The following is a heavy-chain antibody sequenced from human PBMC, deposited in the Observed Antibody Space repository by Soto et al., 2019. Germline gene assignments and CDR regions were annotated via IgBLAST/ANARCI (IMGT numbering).Heavy chain of an antibody. CDR3: AKDSRSGYDINHFDY. CDR2: ISWDGGST. CDR1: GFTFDDYT. J-gene: IGHJ4*02. D-gene: IGHD5-12*01. Sequence: GGSLRLSCAASGFTFDDYTMHWVRQAPGKGLEWVSLISWDGGSTYYADSVKGRFTISRDNSKNSLYLQMNSLRTEDTALYYCAKDSRSGYDINHFDYWGQGTLVTVSS. V-gene: IGHV3-43*01.